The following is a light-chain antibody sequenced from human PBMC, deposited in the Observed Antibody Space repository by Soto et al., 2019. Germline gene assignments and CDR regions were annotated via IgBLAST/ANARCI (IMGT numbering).Light chain of an antibody. J-gene: IGKJ1*01. CDR2: GAS. CDR3: QQSGSSGT. Sequence: LLTKCPGPLSLSPGESATLSCRASQSLSNNYLAWYQQKPGQAPSLRMHGASDRVTCILDRFSGSGSGTDFTLTISRLEPEEFPVYDCQQSGSSGTFGQGTKV. CDR1: QSLSNNY. V-gene: IGKV3-20*01.